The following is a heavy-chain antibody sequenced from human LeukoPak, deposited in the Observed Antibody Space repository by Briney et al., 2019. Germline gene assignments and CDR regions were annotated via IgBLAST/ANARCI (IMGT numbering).Heavy chain of an antibody. CDR3: ARGRTMRVPAAISPVYFDY. CDR1: GDTFSSYA. CDR2: IIPIFGTA. Sequence: SVKVSCKASGDTFSSYAISWVRQAPGQGLEWMGGIIPIFGTANYAQKFQGRVTITTDESTSTAYMELSSLRSEDTAVYYCARGRTMRVPAAISPVYFDYWGQGILVTVSS. D-gene: IGHD2-2*02. J-gene: IGHJ4*02. V-gene: IGHV1-69*05.